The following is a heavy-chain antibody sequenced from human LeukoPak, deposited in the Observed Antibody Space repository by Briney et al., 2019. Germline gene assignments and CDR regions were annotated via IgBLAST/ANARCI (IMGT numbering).Heavy chain of an antibody. CDR3: ARERGYCSGGSCYWFDP. CDR1: GYTFTGYY. J-gene: IGHJ5*02. CDR2: INPNSGGT. D-gene: IGHD2-15*01. V-gene: IGHV1-2*02. Sequence: ASVKVSCKASGYTFTGYYMHWVRQAPGQGLEWMGWINPNSGGTNYAQKFQGRVTMTRDTSISTAYMELSRLRSDDTAVYYCARERGYCSGGSCYWFDPWGQGTLVTVSS.